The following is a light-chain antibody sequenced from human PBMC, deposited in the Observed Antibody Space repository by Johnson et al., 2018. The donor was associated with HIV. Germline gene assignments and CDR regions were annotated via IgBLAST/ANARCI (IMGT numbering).Light chain of an antibody. CDR2: DNN. CDR3: GTWDSSLGKV. CDR1: SSNIGNNY. Sequence: QSVLTQPPSVSAAPGKKVTISCSGSSSNIGNNYVSWYQQLPGTAPKLLIYDNNKRPSGIPDRFSGSKSGTSATLGITGLQTGDEADYYCGTWDSSLGKVLGTGTKVTVL. J-gene: IGLJ1*01. V-gene: IGLV1-51*01.